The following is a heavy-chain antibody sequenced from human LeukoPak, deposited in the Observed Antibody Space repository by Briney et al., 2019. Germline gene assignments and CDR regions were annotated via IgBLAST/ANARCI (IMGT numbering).Heavy chain of an antibody. CDR1: GFTFSSYE. J-gene: IGHJ6*04. Sequence: GGSLRLSCAASGFTFSSYEMNWVRQAPGKGLEWVSYISSSGSTICYADSVKGRFTISRDNATNSLYLQMNSLRAEDTAVYYCAELGITMIGGVWGKGTTVTISS. D-gene: IGHD3-10*02. CDR2: ISSSGSTI. CDR3: AELGITMIGGV. V-gene: IGHV3-48*03.